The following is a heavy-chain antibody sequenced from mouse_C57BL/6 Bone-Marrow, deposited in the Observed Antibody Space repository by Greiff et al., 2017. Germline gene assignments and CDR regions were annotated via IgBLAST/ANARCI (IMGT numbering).Heavy chain of an antibody. V-gene: IGHV1-81*01. CDR2: IYPRSGNT. D-gene: IGHD1-1*01. J-gene: IGHJ1*03. CDR1: GYTFTSYG. Sequence: QVQLKQSGAELARPGASVKLSCKASGYTFTSYGISWVKQRTGQGLEWIGEIYPRSGNTYSNEKFKGKATLTADKSSSTAYMELSSLTSEDAAVYFGAREIEVHDYGSSDPPDWYFDVWGTGTTVTVSS. CDR3: AREIEVHDYGSSDPPDWYFDV.